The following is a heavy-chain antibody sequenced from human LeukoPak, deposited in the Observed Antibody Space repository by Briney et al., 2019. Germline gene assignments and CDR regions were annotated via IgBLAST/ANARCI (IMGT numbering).Heavy chain of an antibody. CDR3: ARDRVQSASDY. V-gene: IGHV1-18*01. CDR1: GYTFTSYG. Sequence: ASVKVSCKASGYTFTSYGISWVRQAPGQGLEWMGWISAYNGNTNYAQKLQGRVTLTTDTSTNTAYMELRSLTSDDTALYYCARDRVQSASDYWGQGTLVTVSS. D-gene: IGHD1-1*01. CDR2: ISAYNGNT. J-gene: IGHJ4*02.